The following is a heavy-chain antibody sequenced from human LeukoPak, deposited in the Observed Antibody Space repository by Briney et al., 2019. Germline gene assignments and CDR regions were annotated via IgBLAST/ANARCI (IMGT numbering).Heavy chain of an antibody. CDR3: ARDPRYCSSTSCYGLSWFDP. V-gene: IGHV4-34*01. CDR1: GGSFSGYY. D-gene: IGHD2-2*01. J-gene: IGHJ5*02. Sequence: MSSETLSLTCAVYGGSFSGYYWSWIRQPPGKGLEWIGEINHSGSTNYNPSLKSRVTISVDTSKNQFSLKLSSVTAADTAVYYCARDPRYCSSTSCYGLSWFDPWGQGTLVTVSS. CDR2: INHSGST.